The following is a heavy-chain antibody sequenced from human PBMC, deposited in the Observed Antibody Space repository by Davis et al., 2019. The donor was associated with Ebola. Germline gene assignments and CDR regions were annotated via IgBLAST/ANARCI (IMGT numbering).Heavy chain of an antibody. CDR3: TRGLCSGGRCDYYYGMDV. D-gene: IGHD2-15*01. V-gene: IGHV3-74*03. J-gene: IGHJ6*02. CDR1: GFTFSSYT. CDR2: MNHAGNHI. Sequence: GESLKISCAASGFTFSSYTMNWVRQAPGKGLVWVSRMNHAGNHITYADSVKGRFTISRDNAKSTLYLQMNSLSAEDTAVYYCTRGLCSGGRCDYYYGMDVWGQGTTVTVSS.